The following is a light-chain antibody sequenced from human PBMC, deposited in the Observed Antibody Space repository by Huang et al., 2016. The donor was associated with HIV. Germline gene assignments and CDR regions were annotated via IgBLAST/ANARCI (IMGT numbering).Light chain of an antibody. CDR3: QQYDNWPPWT. V-gene: IGKV3-15*01. Sequence: EIMMTQSPAILSVSPGERVTLSCRARHNVNNKLAWYQQQPGQNPRLLIYDASTRATDVPARFSGSGSGTDYILNITRVQSQDFAIYYCQQYDNWPPWTFGQGTKVEVK. CDR2: DAS. CDR1: HNVNNK. J-gene: IGKJ1*01.